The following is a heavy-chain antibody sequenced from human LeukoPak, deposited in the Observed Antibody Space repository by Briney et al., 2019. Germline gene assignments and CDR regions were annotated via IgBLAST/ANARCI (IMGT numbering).Heavy chain of an antibody. V-gene: IGHV4-34*01. CDR1: GGSFSGYY. J-gene: IGHJ4*02. D-gene: IGHD3-10*01. CDR3: ARGGATMVRGVHGY. Sequence: ASETLSLTCAVYGGSFSGYYWNWIRQPPGKGLEWIGEINHSGSTNYKPSLKSRVTISVDTSKNQFSLKLSSVTAADTAVYYCARGGATMVRGVHGYWGQGTLVTVSS. CDR2: INHSGST.